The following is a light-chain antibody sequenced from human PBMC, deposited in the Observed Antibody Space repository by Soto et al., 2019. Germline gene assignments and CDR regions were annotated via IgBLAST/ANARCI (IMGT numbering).Light chain of an antibody. CDR3: SSYTRSNTVV. J-gene: IGLJ2*01. V-gene: IGLV2-14*03. CDR1: NSDVGGYDY. CDR2: DVS. Sequence: QSALTQPASVSGSPGQSITISCTGTNSDVGGYDYVSWYQHHPGKAPKLMIYDVSRRPSGVSNRCSGSKSGNTASLTISGLQAEDETYYYCSSYTRSNTVVFGGGTKLTVL.